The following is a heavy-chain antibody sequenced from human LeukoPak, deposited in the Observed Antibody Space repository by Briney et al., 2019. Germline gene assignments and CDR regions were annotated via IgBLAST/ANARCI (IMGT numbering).Heavy chain of an antibody. D-gene: IGHD4-23*01. CDR1: GFTFSSYA. J-gene: IGHJ4*02. V-gene: IGHV3-23*01. CDR2: ISDSGGST. CDR3: ARGSGYGGNDYFDY. Sequence: GGSLRLSCAASGFTFSSYAMSWVRQAPGKGLEWVSVISDSGGSTYYADSVKGRFTISRDNAKNSLYLQMNSLRAEDTAVYYCARGSGYGGNDYFDYWGQGTLVTVSS.